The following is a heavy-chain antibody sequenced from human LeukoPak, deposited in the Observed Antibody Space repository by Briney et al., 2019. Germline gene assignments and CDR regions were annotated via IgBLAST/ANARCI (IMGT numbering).Heavy chain of an antibody. D-gene: IGHD3-3*01. J-gene: IGHJ3*02. CDR3: ARSGYYDFWSGYYTGYAFDI. V-gene: IGHV4-39*07. CDR1: GGSISSSSYY. CDR2: IYYSGST. Sequence: SETLSLTCTVSGGSISSSSYYWGWIRQPPGKGLEWIGSIYYSGSTNYNPSLKSRVTISVDTSKNQFSLKLSSVTAADTAVYYCARSGYYDFWSGYYTGYAFDIWGQGTMVTVSS.